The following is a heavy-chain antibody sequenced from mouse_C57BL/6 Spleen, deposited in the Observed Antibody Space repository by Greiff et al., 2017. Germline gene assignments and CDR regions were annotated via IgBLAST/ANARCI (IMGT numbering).Heavy chain of an antibody. CDR2: IDPENGDA. D-gene: IGHD4-1*01. V-gene: IGHV14-4*01. CDR1: GFNIKDDY. J-gene: IGHJ2*01. Sequence: EVHLVESGAELVRPGASVKLSCTASGFNIKDDYMHWVKQRPEQGLEWIGWIDPENGDAEYASKFQGKGTITAATSSNTAYLQLSSLTSEDTAVYYCTTRILTGKHFDYWGQGTARTVSS. CDR3: TTRILTGKHFDY.